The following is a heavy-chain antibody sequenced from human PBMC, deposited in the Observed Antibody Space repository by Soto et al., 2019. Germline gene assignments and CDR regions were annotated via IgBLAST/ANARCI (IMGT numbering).Heavy chain of an antibody. CDR2: IWSNGNNK. D-gene: IGHD5-12*01. CDR1: GFTFSSYG. V-gene: IGHV3-33*01. CDR3: ARGLNSGYDGGLDS. J-gene: IGHJ5*01. Sequence: QVQLVESGGGVVQPGRSLRLSCAVSGFTFSSYGMHWVRQAPGKGLEWVAGIWSNGNNKYYADSVKGRFTISRDTSKNTLYMQMSSLRAEDTAVYYCARGLNSGYDGGLDSWGQGTLVTVSS.